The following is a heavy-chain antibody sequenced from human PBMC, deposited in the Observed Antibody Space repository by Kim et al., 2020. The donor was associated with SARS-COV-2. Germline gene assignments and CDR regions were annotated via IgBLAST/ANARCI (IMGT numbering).Heavy chain of an antibody. CDR1: GFTFSSYG. CDR3: ARDDDSYGYGKWFEP. V-gene: IGHV3-33*01. D-gene: IGHD5-18*01. J-gene: IGHJ5*02. CDR2: IWYDGSNK. Sequence: GGSLRLSCAASGFTFSSYGMHWVRQAPGKGLEWVAVIWYDGSNKYYADSVKGRFTISRDNSKNTLYLQMNSLRAEDTAVYYCARDDDSYGYGKWFEPWGQGTMVTVSS.